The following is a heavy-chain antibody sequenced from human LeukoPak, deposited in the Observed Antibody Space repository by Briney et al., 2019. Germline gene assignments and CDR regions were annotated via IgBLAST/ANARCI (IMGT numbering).Heavy chain of an antibody. D-gene: IGHD5-18*01. CDR1: GGSISNYY. CDR3: ERHQYGYNYGPFDY. V-gene: IGHV4-59*08. J-gene: IGHJ4*02. CDR2: IYYSGST. Sequence: SETLSLTCTVSGGSISNYYWSWFRQPPGKGLEWFGYIYYSGSTNYNPSLKSRVTISVDTSNNQFSLKMSCVTAADTAVYFCERHQYGYNYGPFDYWGQGTLVTVSS.